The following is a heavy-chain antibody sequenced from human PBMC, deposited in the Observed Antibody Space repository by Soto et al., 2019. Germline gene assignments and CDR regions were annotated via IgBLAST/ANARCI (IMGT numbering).Heavy chain of an antibody. D-gene: IGHD5-12*01. CDR1: GGSINNHD. CDR3: ARANRFFDY. V-gene: IGHV4-59*11. CDR2: IYYSGST. Sequence: QVQLQESGPGLVKPSETLSLTCTVSGGSINNHDWSWIRQPPGQGLEWIGYIYYSGSTNYNPSLKSRVTMSVDSSKNQFSLKLSSLTAADTAIYYCARANRFFDYWGQGTLVTVSS. J-gene: IGHJ4*02.